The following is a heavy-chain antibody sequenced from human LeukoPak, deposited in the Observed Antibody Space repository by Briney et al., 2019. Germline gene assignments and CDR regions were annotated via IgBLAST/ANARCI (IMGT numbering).Heavy chain of an antibody. CDR3: ATPAGYCSSTSCFSFDY. Sequence: ASVKVSCKASGGTFSSYAISWVRQAPGQGLEWMGGIIPIFGTANYAQKFQGRVTITADESTSTAYMELSSLRSEGTAVYYCATPAGYCSSTSCFSFDYWGQGTLVTVSS. CDR1: GGTFSSYA. CDR2: IIPIFGTA. J-gene: IGHJ4*02. V-gene: IGHV1-69*01. D-gene: IGHD2-2*01.